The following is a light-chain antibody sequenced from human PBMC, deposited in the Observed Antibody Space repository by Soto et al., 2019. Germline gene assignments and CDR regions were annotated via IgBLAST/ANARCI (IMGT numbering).Light chain of an antibody. CDR2: GAS. CDR3: QQYASSPVYT. V-gene: IGKV3-20*01. CDR1: QSVSSSY. Sequence: EIVLTQSPGTLSLSPGERATLSCRASQSVSSSYLAWYQQKPGQAPRLLIYGASSRATGIPDRFSGSGSGTDFTLTISRLGPEDFAVYYCQQYASSPVYTFGQGTKLEI. J-gene: IGKJ2*01.